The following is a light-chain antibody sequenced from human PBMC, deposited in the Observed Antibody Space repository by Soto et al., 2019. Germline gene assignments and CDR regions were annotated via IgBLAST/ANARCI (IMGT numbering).Light chain of an antibody. CDR2: VSS. CDR1: QSFSNNY. V-gene: IGKV3-20*01. CDR3: QQYGSSPPYT. Sequence: EVVLTQSPGTLSLSPGERAYLSCRASQSFSNNYLACYQQKPGQSPKLLIFVSSDRATGIPDRFSGSGSGTDFTLTISRLEPEDFAVYYCQQYGSSPPYTFGQGTKLEIK. J-gene: IGKJ2*01.